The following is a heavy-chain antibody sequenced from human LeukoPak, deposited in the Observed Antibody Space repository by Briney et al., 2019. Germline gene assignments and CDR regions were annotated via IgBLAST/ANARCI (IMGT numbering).Heavy chain of an antibody. CDR3: ARGLPQVYSSSSFSYYYYMDV. CDR2: INHSGST. V-gene: IGHV4-34*01. CDR1: GGSFSGYY. Sequence: SETLSLTCAVYGGSFSGYYWSWIRQPPGKGLEWIGEINHSGSTNYNPSLKSRVTISVDTSKKQLSLKLSSVTAADTAVYYCARGLPQVYSSSSFSYYYYMDVWGKGTMVTVSS. D-gene: IGHD6-6*01. J-gene: IGHJ6*03.